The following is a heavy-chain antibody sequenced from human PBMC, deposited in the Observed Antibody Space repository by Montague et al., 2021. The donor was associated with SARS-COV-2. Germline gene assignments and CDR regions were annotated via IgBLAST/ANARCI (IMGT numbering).Heavy chain of an antibody. J-gene: IGHJ6*02. CDR3: ARDLVERSSWGTYYYYGMDV. CDR2: IYYSGST. V-gene: IGHV4-59*01. D-gene: IGHD6-13*01. Sequence: SETLSLTCTVAGGSISSYYWSWIRQPPGKGLEWIWDIYYSGSTXXXPSXXXRVTISVDTSKNQFSLKLSSVTAADTAVYYCARDLVERSSWGTYYYYGMDVWGQGTTVTVSS. CDR1: GGSISSYY.